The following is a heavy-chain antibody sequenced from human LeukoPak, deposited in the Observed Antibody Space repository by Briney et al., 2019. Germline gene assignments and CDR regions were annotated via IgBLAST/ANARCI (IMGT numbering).Heavy chain of an antibody. V-gene: IGHV3-23*01. CDR2: ISGSGDST. CDR1: GFTFSTYA. J-gene: IGHJ4*02. D-gene: IGHD2-2*01. CDR3: AKGGAGYCSSTSCLYYFDY. Sequence: GGSLRLSCAASGFTFSTYAMNWVRQAPGKGLEWVSTISGSGDSTYYADSVKGRFTISRDNSKNTLLLQMNSLRAEDTAVYYCAKGGAGYCSSTSCLYYFDYWGQGTLVTVSS.